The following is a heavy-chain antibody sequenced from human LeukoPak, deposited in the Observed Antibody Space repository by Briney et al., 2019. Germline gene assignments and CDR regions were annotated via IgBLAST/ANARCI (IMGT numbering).Heavy chain of an antibody. V-gene: IGHV4-61*01. CDR1: GGSGSSGSYY. D-gene: IGHD6-6*01. J-gene: IGHJ1*01. Sequence: PSETLSLTCTVSGGSGSSGSYYWSWIRQPPGKGLEWIGYIYHSGSTNYNPSLQSRVTISVDTSKNQFSLNLNSVTAADTAVYYCARGGAARLHFQNWGQGTLVTVSS. CDR2: IYHSGST. CDR3: ARGGAARLHFQN.